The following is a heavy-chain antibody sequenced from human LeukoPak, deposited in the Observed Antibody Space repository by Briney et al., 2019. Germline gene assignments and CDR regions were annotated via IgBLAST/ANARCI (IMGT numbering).Heavy chain of an antibody. CDR1: GFTFSSYW. V-gene: IGHV3-74*01. CDR2: LKSDASTT. Sequence: GGSLRLSCAASGFTFSSYWMHWVRQAPGKGLVWVSRLKSDASTTNYADSVKGRFTISRDNAKNTLYLQMNSLRAEDTGVYYCAREFGIYTSSSGGGYWGQGTLVTVSS. D-gene: IGHD6-6*01. J-gene: IGHJ4*02. CDR3: AREFGIYTSSSGGGY.